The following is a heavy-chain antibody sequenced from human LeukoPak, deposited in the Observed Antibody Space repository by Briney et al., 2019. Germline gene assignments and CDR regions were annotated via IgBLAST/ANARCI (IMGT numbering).Heavy chain of an antibody. CDR1: EYIVTGYY. D-gene: IGHD3-22*01. CDR3: ARGGSGYYYPDY. J-gene: IGHJ4*02. V-gene: IGHV1-46*01. Sequence: ASVKVSCKASEYIVTGYYMHWVRQAPGQGLEWMGIINPSGGSTSYAQKFQGRVTMTRDTSTSTVYMELSSLRSEDTAVYYCARGGSGYYYPDYWGQGTLVTVSS. CDR2: INPSGGST.